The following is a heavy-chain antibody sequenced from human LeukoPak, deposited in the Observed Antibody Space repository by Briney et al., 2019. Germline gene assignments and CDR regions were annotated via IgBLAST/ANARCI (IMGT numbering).Heavy chain of an antibody. V-gene: IGHV1-18*01. D-gene: IGHD3-22*01. CDR2: ISAYNGNT. J-gene: IGHJ6*03. CDR1: GYTFTSYG. Sequence: ASVKVSCKASGYTFTSYGISWVRQAPGQGLEWMGWISAYNGNTNYAQKFQGRVTITADESTSTAYMELSSLRSEDTAVYYCARDLGYYDSSSLRYYYYYMDVWGKGTTVTVSS. CDR3: ARDLGYYDSSSLRYYYYYMDV.